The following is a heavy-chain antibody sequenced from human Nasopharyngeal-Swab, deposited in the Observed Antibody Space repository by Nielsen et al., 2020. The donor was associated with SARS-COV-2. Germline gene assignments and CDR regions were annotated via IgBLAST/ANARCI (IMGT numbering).Heavy chain of an antibody. Sequence: SETLSLTCTVSGGSISSGGYYWSWIRQHPGKGLKWIGYIYYSGSTYYNPSLKSRVTISVDTSKNQFSLKLSSVTAADTAVYYCARDRTAAPGIWFDPWGQGTLVTVSS. CDR1: GGSISSGGYY. D-gene: IGHD6-13*01. CDR2: IYYSGST. V-gene: IGHV4-31*03. CDR3: ARDRTAAPGIWFDP. J-gene: IGHJ5*02.